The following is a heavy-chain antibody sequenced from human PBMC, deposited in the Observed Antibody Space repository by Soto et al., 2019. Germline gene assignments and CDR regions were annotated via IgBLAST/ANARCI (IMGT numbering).Heavy chain of an antibody. CDR2: IIPISSTT. J-gene: IGHJ6*02. D-gene: IGHD7-27*01. CDR3: AKKLGIYPFGSYGLDV. V-gene: IGHV1-69*01. CDR1: GGNFITFA. Sequence: QVELVQSGAEVEKPGSSVKVSCKASGGNFITFAISWVRQAPGQGIEWMGEIIPISSTTKSAHKFQDRVTISADVSSRTVHMELRSLKSEDTAIYGCAKKLGIYPFGSYGLDVWGQGITVTVSS.